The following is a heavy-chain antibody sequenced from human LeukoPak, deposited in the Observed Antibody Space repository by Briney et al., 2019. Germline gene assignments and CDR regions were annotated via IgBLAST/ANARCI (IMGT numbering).Heavy chain of an antibody. V-gene: IGHV3-23*01. CDR2: MSGSGGST. D-gene: IGHD6-19*01. J-gene: IGHJ4*02. Sequence: TGGSLRLSCAASGFTFISYGMSWVRQGPGKGLEWVSAMSGSGGSTYYADSVKGRFTISKDNSKNTLFLQMNSLRPEDTAVYYCAKDARRTFGLSSGLYRGSYYFDYWGQGTLVTVSS. CDR3: AKDARRTFGLSSGLYRGSYYFDY. CDR1: GFTFISYG.